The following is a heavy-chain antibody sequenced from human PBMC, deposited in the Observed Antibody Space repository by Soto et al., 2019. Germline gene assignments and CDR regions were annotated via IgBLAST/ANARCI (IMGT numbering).Heavy chain of an antibody. J-gene: IGHJ5*02. D-gene: IGHD6-13*01. CDR1: GYTFTSYG. Sequence: GASVKVSCKASGYTFTSYGISWVRQAPGQGLEWMGWISAYNGNTNYAQKLQGRVTMTTDTSTSTAYMELRSLRSDDTAVYYCARVWAAAGTSWFDPWGQGTMVTVYS. CDR3: ARVWAAAGTSWFDP. V-gene: IGHV1-18*04. CDR2: ISAYNGNT.